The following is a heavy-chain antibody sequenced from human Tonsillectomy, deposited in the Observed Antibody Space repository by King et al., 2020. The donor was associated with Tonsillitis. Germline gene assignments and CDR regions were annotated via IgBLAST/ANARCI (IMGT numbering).Heavy chain of an antibody. V-gene: IGHV4-39*01. CDR2: IYYSGST. D-gene: IGHD6-13*01. CDR1: GGSISSSSYY. J-gene: IGHJ4*02. Sequence: QLQESGPGLVKPSETLSLTCTVSGGSISSSSYYWGWIRQPPGKGLEWIGSIYYSGSTYYNPSLKSRVTISVDTSKNQFSLKLSSVTAADTAVYYCAGHVLISSSWYSGYFDYWGQGTLVTVSS. CDR3: AGHVLISSSWYSGYFDY.